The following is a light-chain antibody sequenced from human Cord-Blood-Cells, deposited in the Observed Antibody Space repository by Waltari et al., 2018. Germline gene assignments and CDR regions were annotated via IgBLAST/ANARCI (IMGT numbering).Light chain of an antibody. J-gene: IGLJ2*01. CDR2: EVS. V-gene: IGLV2-23*02. CDR1: SSDVGSSIL. CDR3: CSYAGSSPYVV. Sequence: QSALTQPASVSASPGQSITISCTGTSSDVGSSILVSWYQQHPGKAPKLMIYEVSKRPSGVSNRFSGSKSGNTASLTISGLQAEDEADYYCCSYAGSSPYVVFGGGTKLTVL.